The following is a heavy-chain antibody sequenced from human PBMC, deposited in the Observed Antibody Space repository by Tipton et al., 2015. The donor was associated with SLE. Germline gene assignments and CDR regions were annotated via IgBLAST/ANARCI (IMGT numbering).Heavy chain of an antibody. D-gene: IGHD2-2*01. CDR1: GGSISSGSYY. J-gene: IGHJ4*02. CDR2: IYYSGGT. Sequence: TLSLTCTVSGGSISSGSYYWAWIRQPPGKGLEWIGSIYYSGGTDHNPSLKSRVTISVDTSNNRFSLNLGSVTAADTAVYYCARQEGIVAPVDYWGQGTLVTVSS. V-gene: IGHV4-39*01. CDR3: ARQEGIVAPVDY.